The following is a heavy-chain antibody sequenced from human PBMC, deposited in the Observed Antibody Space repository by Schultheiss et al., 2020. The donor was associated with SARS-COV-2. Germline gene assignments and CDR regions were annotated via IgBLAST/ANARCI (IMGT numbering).Heavy chain of an antibody. J-gene: IGHJ4*02. CDR3: ARGGNYDYVWGSYRSFDY. V-gene: IGHV4-61*05. Sequence: SETLSLTCTVSGGSISSSSYYWGWIRQPPGKGLEWIGRIYTSGSTNFNPSLKSRVTISVATSKNQFSLKLSSVTAADTAVYYCARGGNYDYVWGSYRSFDYWGQGTLVTVSS. CDR1: GGSISSSSYY. D-gene: IGHD3-16*02. CDR2: IYTSGST.